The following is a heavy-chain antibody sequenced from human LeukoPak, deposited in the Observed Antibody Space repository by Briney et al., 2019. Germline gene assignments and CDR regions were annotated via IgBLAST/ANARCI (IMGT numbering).Heavy chain of an antibody. CDR1: GFTFINAW. CDR3: TTDPYYYALFDP. CDR2: IKSKTDGGTT. J-gene: IGHJ5*02. V-gene: IGHV3-15*01. D-gene: IGHD3-10*01. Sequence: GGSLRLSCAASGFTFINAWMAWVRQAPGKGLEWVGRIKSKTDGGTTDYAAPVKGRFTISRDDSKNTLYLQMNSLKTEDTAVYYCTTDPYYYALFDPWGQGTLVTVSS.